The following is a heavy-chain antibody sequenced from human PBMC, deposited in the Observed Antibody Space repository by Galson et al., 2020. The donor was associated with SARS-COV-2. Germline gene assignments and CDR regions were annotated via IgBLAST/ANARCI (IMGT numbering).Heavy chain of an antibody. CDR1: GYSISSCYY. D-gene: IGHD3-9*01. J-gene: IGHJ5*02. CDR2: IYHRSST. V-gene: IGHV4-38-2*02. Sequence: SETLSLTCTASGYSISSCYYWGWLRQPPGKRLEWTGIIYHRSSTYYNPSVKSRVTISVDTSKNKFSLKLSTVTAADTAVYYCARHTDILTNHGNWFDPWGQGTLVTVSS. CDR3: ARHTDILTNHGNWFDP.